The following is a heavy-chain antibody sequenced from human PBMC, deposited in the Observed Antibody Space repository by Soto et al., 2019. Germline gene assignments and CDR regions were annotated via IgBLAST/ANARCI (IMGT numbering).Heavy chain of an antibody. CDR1: GFTVSSNY. CDR2: IYSGGST. D-gene: IGHD3-22*01. V-gene: IGHV3-53*01. J-gene: IGHJ6*02. Sequence: GGSLRLSCAASGFTVSSNYMSWVRQAPGKGLEWVSVIYSGGSTYYADSVKGRFTISRDNSKNTLYLQMNSLRAEDTAVYYCARDHYYDSSGRYYYYYGMDVWGQGTTVTV. CDR3: ARDHYYDSSGRYYYYYGMDV.